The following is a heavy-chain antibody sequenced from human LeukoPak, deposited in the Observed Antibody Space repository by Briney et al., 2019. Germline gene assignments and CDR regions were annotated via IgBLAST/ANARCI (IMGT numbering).Heavy chain of an antibody. CDR1: GGSFSGYY. D-gene: IGHD5-24*01. J-gene: IGHJ3*02. CDR3: ARGSQQMATIHSDAFDI. V-gene: IGHV4-34*01. CDR2: INHSGST. Sequence: SETLSLTCAVYGGSFSGYYWSWIRQPPGKGLEWIGEINHSGSTNYNPSLKSRVTISVDTPKNQFSLKLSSVTAADTAVYYCARGSQQMATIHSDAFDIWGQGTMVTVSS.